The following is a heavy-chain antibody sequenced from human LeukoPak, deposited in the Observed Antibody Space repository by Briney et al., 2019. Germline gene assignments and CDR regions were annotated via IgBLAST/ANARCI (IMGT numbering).Heavy chain of an antibody. D-gene: IGHD5-12*01. CDR1: GGSISSGDYY. V-gene: IGHV4-30-4*08. CDR3: ARDRAGYDELDY. Sequence: SQTLSLTCTVSGGSISSGDYYWSWIRQPPGKGLEWIGYIHYSGRTYYNPSLKSRVTISVDTSKNQFSLELSSFNAADTAVYFCARDRAGYDELDYWGQGTLATVSS. J-gene: IGHJ4*02. CDR2: IHYSGRT.